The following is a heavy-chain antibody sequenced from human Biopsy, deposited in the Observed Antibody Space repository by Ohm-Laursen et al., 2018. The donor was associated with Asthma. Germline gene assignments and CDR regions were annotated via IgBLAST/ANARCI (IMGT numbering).Heavy chain of an antibody. Sequence: GASVKVSCKASGFTFMGYHIFWMRQAPGQGLEWMGRINPNGGATHYAQKFQGRVTLSRDTSISTAYMDLSALRSDDTAVYYCARGQKSPGNRWFDPLGQGTLVTVSS. CDR1: GFTFMGYH. CDR2: INPNGGAT. CDR3: ARGQKSPGNRWFDP. J-gene: IGHJ5*02. D-gene: IGHD1-14*01. V-gene: IGHV1-2*06.